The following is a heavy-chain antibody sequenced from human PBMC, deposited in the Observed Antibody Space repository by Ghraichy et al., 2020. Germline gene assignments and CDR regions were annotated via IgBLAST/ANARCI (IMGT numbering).Heavy chain of an antibody. J-gene: IGHJ6*02. CDR2: ISSSGVST. V-gene: IGHV3-23*01. Sequence: ETLSLTCAASGFTFGNYAMNWVRQAPGRGLEWVSTISSSGVSTYYADSVKGRFTISRDNSKNTLYLQMNSLRAEDTAVFYCAKNPRSGTTRYDYYGVDVWGQGTTVTVSS. D-gene: IGHD3-10*01. CDR3: AKNPRSGTTRYDYYGVDV. CDR1: GFTFGNYA.